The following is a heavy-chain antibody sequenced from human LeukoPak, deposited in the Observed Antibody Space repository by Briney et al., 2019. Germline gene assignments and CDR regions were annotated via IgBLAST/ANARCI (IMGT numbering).Heavy chain of an antibody. V-gene: IGHV3-30*18. J-gene: IGHJ4*02. Sequence: GGSLRFSCAASGFTFSSYGMHWVRQAPGKGLEWVAVISYDGSNKYYADSVKGRFTISRDNSKHTLYLQMNRLRAEDTAVYYCAKDYYDSSGYYEPSYYFDYWGQGTLVTVSS. D-gene: IGHD3-22*01. CDR3: AKDYYDSSGYYEPSYYFDY. CDR1: GFTFSSYG. CDR2: ISYDGSNK.